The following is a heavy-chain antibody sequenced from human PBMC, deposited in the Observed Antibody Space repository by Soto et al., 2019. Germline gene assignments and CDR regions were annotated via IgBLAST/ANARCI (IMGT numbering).Heavy chain of an antibody. V-gene: IGHV4-39*01. CDR1: GDSMSSGTNH. CDR2: IYYSGTT. J-gene: IGHJ4*02. Sequence: SETLSLTCSVSGDSMSSGTNHWDWIRQPPGKGLEWIGTIYYSGTTHYNPSLKSRVTISVDTSKNQFSLKLSSVTAADTAVYYCARRYGPGFDYWGQGTLVTAPQ. CDR3: ARRYGPGFDY. D-gene: IGHD4-17*01.